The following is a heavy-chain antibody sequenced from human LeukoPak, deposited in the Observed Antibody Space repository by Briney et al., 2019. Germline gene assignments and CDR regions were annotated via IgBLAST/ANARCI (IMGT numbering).Heavy chain of an antibody. V-gene: IGHV4-38-2*02. CDR3: ARGGGNSWFLPDD. CDR1: GYSISSGYY. J-gene: IGHJ4*02. CDR2: IYHSAST. D-gene: IGHD6-13*01. Sequence: SETLSLTCTVSGYSISSGYYWGWIRQPPGKGLEWIASIYHSASTYYNPSLKSRVTISVDTSKNQFSLKLSSVTAADTAVYYCARGGGNSWFLPDDWGQGTLVTVSS.